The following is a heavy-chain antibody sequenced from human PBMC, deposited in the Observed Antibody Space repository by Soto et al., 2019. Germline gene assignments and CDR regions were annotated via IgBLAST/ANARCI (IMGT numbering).Heavy chain of an antibody. Sequence: QVQLVESGGGVVQPGRSLRLSCAASGFTFSSYGMHWVRQAPGKGLEWVAVIWYDGSNKYYADSVKGRFTISRDNSKNTLYLQMNGLRAEYTAVYYCARWGIAAGDYWGQGTLVTVSS. D-gene: IGHD6-13*01. CDR3: ARWGIAAGDY. J-gene: IGHJ4*02. CDR2: IWYDGSNK. V-gene: IGHV3-33*01. CDR1: GFTFSSYG.